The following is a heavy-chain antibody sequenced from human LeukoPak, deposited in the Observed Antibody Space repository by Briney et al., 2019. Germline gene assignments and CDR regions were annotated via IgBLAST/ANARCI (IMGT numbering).Heavy chain of an antibody. Sequence: KPSETLSLTCTVSGGSISSSSYYWGWIRQPPGKGLECIGSIYYSGSTYYNPSLKSRVTISVDTSKNQFSLKLSSVTAADTAVYYCARFDDDILTGYYKAAFDIWGQGTMVTVSS. CDR3: ARFDDDILTGYYKAAFDI. J-gene: IGHJ3*02. V-gene: IGHV4-39*01. CDR2: IYYSGST. CDR1: GGSISSSSYY. D-gene: IGHD3-9*01.